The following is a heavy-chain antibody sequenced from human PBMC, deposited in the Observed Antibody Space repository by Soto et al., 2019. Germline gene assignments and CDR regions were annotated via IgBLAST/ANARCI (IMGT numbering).Heavy chain of an antibody. CDR3: ARDRREGRSSDY. CDR2: IYHSGST. Sequence: SETLSLTCAVSGYSISSGYYWGWIRQPPGKGLEWIGSIYHSGSTYYNPSLKSRVTISVDTSKNQFSLKLSSVTAADTAVYYCARDRREGRSSDYWGQGTLVTVSS. D-gene: IGHD3-10*01. J-gene: IGHJ4*02. V-gene: IGHV4-38-2*02. CDR1: GYSISSGYY.